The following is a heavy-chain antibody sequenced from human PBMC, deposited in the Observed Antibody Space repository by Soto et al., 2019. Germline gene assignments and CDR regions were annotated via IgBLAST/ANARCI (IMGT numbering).Heavy chain of an antibody. CDR1: GGSFSGYY. CDR2: INHSGSS. Sequence: PSETLALTCAVYGGSFSGYYWSWIRQPPGKGLEWIGEINHSGSSNYNPSLQNRVTISVDTSKNQFSLKLSSVTAADPAVYYCGWIRQPPGKGLEWIGYIYHGSTYYNPSLKSRVTISVDRSKNQFSLKLSSVTAEDTAVYYCARGVLHWGQGTLVPVSS. J-gene: IGHJ4*01. CDR3: GWIRQPPGKGLEWIGYIYHGSTYYNPSLKSRVTISVDRSKNQFSLKLSSVTAEDTAVYYCARGVLH. V-gene: IGHV4-34*01. D-gene: IGHD3-3*01.